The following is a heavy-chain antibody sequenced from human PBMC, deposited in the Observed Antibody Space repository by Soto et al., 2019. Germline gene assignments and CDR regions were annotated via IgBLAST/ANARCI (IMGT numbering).Heavy chain of an antibody. CDR2: ISSNGGST. J-gene: IGHJ3*02. Sequence: GGSLRLSCAASGFTFSSYAMHWVRQAPGKGLEYVSAISSNGGSTYYANSVKGRFTISRDNSKNTLYLQMGSLRAEDMAVYYCARENYGPNAFDIWGQGTMVTVSS. D-gene: IGHD4-17*01. CDR3: ARENYGPNAFDI. V-gene: IGHV3-64*01. CDR1: GFTFSSYA.